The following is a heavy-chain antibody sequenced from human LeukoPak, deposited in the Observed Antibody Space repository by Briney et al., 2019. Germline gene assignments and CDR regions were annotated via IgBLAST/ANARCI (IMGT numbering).Heavy chain of an antibody. Sequence: GGSLRLSCAASGSTFSDYYMSWVRQAPGKGLEWVSYISSSGSTIYYADSVKGRFTISRDNAKNSLYLQMNSLRADDTAVYYCAKYWGYYFDYWGQGTLVTVSS. J-gene: IGHJ4*02. CDR3: AKYWGYYFDY. D-gene: IGHD2/OR15-2a*01. CDR2: ISSSGSTI. CDR1: GSTFSDYY. V-gene: IGHV3-11*01.